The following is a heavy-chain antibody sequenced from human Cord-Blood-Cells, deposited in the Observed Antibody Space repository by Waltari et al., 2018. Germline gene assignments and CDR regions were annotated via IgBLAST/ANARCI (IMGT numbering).Heavy chain of an antibody. CDR1: GFPFDVFA. Sequence: EVQLVETGGGVVQPGRSLRLSCAASGFPFDVFALPWVRQAPGQGLEWVSGISWNSGSIGYADSVKGRFTISRDNAKNSLYLQMNSLRAEDTALYYCATEIKYSSSSGFDYWGQGTLVTVSS. CDR2: ISWNSGSI. D-gene: IGHD6-6*01. CDR3: ATEIKYSSSSGFDY. J-gene: IGHJ4*02. V-gene: IGHV3-9*01.